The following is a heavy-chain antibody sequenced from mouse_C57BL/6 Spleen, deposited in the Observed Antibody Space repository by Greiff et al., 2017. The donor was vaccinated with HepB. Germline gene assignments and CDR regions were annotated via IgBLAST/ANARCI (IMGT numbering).Heavy chain of an antibody. CDR2: IYWDDDK. V-gene: IGHV8-12*01. CDR1: GFSLSTSGMG. Sequence: QVTLKVCGPGILQSSKTLSLTCSFSGFSLSTSGMGVSWIRQPSGKGLEWLAHIYWDDDKRYNPSLKSRLTISKDTSRNQVFLKITSVDTADTATYYCVRSSRDGYYDWYFDVWGTGTTVTVSS. CDR3: VRSSRDGYYDWYFDV. D-gene: IGHD2-3*01. J-gene: IGHJ1*03.